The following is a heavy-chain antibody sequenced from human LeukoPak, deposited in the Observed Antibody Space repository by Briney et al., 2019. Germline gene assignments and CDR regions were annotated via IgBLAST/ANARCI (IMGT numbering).Heavy chain of an antibody. CDR1: GFTFSNFN. CDR3: ARGRPDY. J-gene: IGHJ4*02. V-gene: IGHV3-21*01. Sequence: GGSLRLSCAASGFTFSNFNTNWVRQAPGKGLEWVSSITTSGVSNYVDSVKGRFTISRDNAKNSLFLQMNSLRAEDTAVYYCARGRPDYWGQGTLVTVSS. CDR2: ITTSGVS.